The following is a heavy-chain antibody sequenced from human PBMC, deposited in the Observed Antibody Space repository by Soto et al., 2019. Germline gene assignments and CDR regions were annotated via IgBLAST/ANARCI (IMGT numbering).Heavy chain of an antibody. J-gene: IGHJ4*02. CDR1: VGSISSNY. CDR2: VYNSGST. Sequence: PSETLSLTGTVSVGSISSNYWTWIREPPGKGLEWIGYVYNSGSTNYNPSLKSRVTISEDTSKSQFSLKVNSMTAADTAVYYCARYRREAVAGYTLDNWGQGILVTVSS. D-gene: IGHD6-13*01. CDR3: ARYRREAVAGYTLDN. V-gene: IGHV4-59*01.